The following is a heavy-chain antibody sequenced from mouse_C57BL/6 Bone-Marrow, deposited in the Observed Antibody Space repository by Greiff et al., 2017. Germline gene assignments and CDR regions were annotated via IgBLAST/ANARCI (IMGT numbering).Heavy chain of an antibody. J-gene: IGHJ3*01. CDR3: ATLRNYYGSSYGAWFAY. V-gene: IGHV1-7*01. D-gene: IGHD1-1*01. CDR2: INPSSGYT. CDR1: GYTFTSYW. Sequence: QVQLKESGAELAKPGASVKLSCKASGYTFTSYWMHWVKQRPGQGLEWIGYINPSSGYTKYNQKFKDKATLTADKSSSTAYMQLSSLTYEDSAVYYCATLRNYYGSSYGAWFAYWGQGTLVTVSA.